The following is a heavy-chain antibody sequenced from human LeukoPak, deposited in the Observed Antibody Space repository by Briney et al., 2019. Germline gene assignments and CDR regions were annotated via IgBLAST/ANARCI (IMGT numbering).Heavy chain of an antibody. J-gene: IGHJ3*02. CDR2: IYYSGST. V-gene: IGHV4-39*01. Sequence: SETLSLTCTVSGGSISNSHYYWGWIRQPPGKGLEWIGNIYYSGSTYYNSSLKSRVTISVDTSKNRFSLKLRSVTAADTAVYYCARYCSSTSCYRDAFDIWGQGTMVTVSS. CDR1: GGSISNSHYY. D-gene: IGHD2-2*01. CDR3: ARYCSSTSCYRDAFDI.